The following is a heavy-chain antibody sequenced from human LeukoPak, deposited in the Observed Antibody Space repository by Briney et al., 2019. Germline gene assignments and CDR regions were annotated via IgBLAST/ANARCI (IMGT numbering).Heavy chain of an antibody. V-gene: IGHV3-23*01. CDR3: AKDYRYARGDY. CDR2: ISGSGGST. D-gene: IGHD3-10*01. J-gene: IGHJ4*02. CDR1: GFTFSSYG. Sequence: PGRSLRLSCAASGFTFSSYGMHWVRQAPGKGLEWVSAISGSGGSTYYADSVKGRFTISRDNSKNTLYLQMNSLRAEDTAVYYCAKDYRYARGDYWGQGTLVTVSS.